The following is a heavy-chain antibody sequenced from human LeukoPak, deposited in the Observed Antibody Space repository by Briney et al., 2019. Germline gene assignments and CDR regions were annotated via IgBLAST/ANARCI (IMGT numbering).Heavy chain of an antibody. CDR1: GGSISSYY. CDR3: ARLGPIYWYFDL. V-gene: IGHV4-59*08. D-gene: IGHD2-21*01. CDR2: IYYSGST. Sequence: PSETLSLTCTVSGGSISSYYWSWIRQPPGEGLEWIWYIYYSGSTNYNPSLKSRVTISVDTSKNQFSLKLSSVTAADTAVYYCARLGPIYWYFDLWGRGTLVTVSS. J-gene: IGHJ2*01.